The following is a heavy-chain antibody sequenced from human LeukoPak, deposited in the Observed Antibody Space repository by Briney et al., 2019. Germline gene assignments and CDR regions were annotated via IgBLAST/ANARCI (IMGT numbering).Heavy chain of an antibody. D-gene: IGHD3-16*02. J-gene: IGHJ4*02. CDR1: GXTFRSYE. CDR3: ARSEARFMLS. CDR2: ISNSGDSI. V-gene: IGHV3-48*03. Sequence: PGGSLRLSCAASGXTFRSYEMNWVRQAPGKGLEWVSFISNSGDSIYYADSVKGRFTISRDNAKNSLFLQMNSLRAEDTAVYYCARSEARFMLSWGQGTLVTVSS.